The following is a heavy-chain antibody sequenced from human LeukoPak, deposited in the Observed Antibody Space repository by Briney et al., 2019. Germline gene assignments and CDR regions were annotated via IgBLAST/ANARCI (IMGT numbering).Heavy chain of an antibody. V-gene: IGHV3-23*01. D-gene: IGHD3-22*01. CDR2: ISGSSGST. CDR3: AKPHDRSHYIGFDP. Sequence: PGGSLRLSCAASGFTFSSYAMSWVRQAPGKGLEWVSAISGSSGSTYYADSVKGRFTISRDNSKNTLYLQMNSLRAEDTAVYYFAKPHDRSHYIGFDPWGQGTLVTVSS. J-gene: IGHJ5*02. CDR1: GFTFSSYA.